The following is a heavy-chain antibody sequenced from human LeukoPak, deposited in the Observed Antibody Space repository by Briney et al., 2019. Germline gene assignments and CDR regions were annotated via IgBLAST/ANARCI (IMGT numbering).Heavy chain of an antibody. V-gene: IGHV3-21*05. CDR3: ARVGSIAAAGTPDY. CDR2: ISGSGSDT. CDR1: GFTFSSYA. J-gene: IGHJ4*02. D-gene: IGHD6-13*01. Sequence: PGGSLRLSCAASGFTFSSYAMHWIRQAPGKGLEWLSYISGSGSDTNYADSVKGRFTTSRDNAKNSLYLQMNSLRAEDTAVYYCARVGSIAAAGTPDYWGQGTLVTVSS.